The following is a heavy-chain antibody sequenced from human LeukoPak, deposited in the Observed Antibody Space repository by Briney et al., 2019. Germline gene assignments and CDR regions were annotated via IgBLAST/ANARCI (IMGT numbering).Heavy chain of an antibody. Sequence: GGSLRLSCAASGFTFSNYWMTWVRQAPGKGLEWVANINRDGSERYYVDSVKGRFTISRDDAKSSLYLQMNSLRAEDTAVYYCAKDVSVVVGATSDWGQGTLVTVSS. CDR3: AKDVSVVVGATSD. V-gene: IGHV3-7*03. D-gene: IGHD1-26*01. J-gene: IGHJ1*01. CDR1: GFTFSNYW. CDR2: INRDGSER.